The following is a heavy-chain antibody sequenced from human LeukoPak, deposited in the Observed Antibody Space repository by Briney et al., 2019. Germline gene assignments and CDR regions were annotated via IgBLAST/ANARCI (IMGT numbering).Heavy chain of an antibody. CDR1: GYTFTGYY. CDR2: INPNSGGT. D-gene: IGHD6-6*01. CDR3: AREGIAARTNYFDY. V-gene: IGHV1-2*02. Sequence: AASVKVSCKASGYTFTGYYMHWVRHAPGQGLEWMGWINPNSGGTNYAQKFQGRVTMTRDTSISTAYMELSRLRSDDTAVYYCAREGIAARTNYFDYWGQGTLVTVSS. J-gene: IGHJ4*02.